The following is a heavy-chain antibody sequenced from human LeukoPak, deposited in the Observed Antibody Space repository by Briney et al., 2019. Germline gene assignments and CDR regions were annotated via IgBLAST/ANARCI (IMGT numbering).Heavy chain of an antibody. J-gene: IGHJ4*02. D-gene: IGHD3-10*01. CDR1: GYTFTSYD. CDR3: AREGSLLDYYGSGSYYESSPTFDY. CDR2: MNPKSGNT. Sequence: ASVKVSCKASGYTFTSYDINWVRQATGQGLEWMGWMNPKSGNTGHAQKFQGRVTITRDTSISTVYMELSSLRSEDTAVYYCAREGSLLDYYGSGSYYESSPTFDYWGQGTLVTVSS. V-gene: IGHV1-8*03.